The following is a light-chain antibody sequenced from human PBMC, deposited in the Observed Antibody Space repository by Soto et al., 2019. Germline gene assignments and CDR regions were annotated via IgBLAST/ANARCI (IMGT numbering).Light chain of an antibody. Sequence: ILMTQSPATLSVSPGERATLSCRASQSVSSNLAWYQQKPGQAPRVLIYDASTRATGIPARFSGSGSGTELKPPISGRQSEDVSVYYCQQYNNWRPWTFGQGTKVEIK. J-gene: IGKJ1*01. CDR1: QSVSSN. CDR3: QQYNNWRPWT. V-gene: IGKV3-15*01. CDR2: DAS.